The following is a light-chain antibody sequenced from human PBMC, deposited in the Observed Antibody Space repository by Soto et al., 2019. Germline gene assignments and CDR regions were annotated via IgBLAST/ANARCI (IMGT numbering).Light chain of an antibody. CDR1: SSGVGRYNL. V-gene: IGLV2-23*01. Sequence: QCVLTQPASVSGSPGQSITISCTGTSSGVGRYNLVSWYQQHPDKAPKLMIYEGSKRPSGVSNRFSGSKSGNMASLTISGLQVDDEADYFCCSYAGSTYVFGTGTEVTVL. J-gene: IGLJ1*01. CDR3: CSYAGSTYV. CDR2: EGS.